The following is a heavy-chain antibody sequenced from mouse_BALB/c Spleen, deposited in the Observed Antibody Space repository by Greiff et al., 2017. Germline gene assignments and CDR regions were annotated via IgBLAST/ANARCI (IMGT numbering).Heavy chain of an antibody. Sequence: QVQLQQSGAELAKPGASVKMSCKASGYTFTSYWMHWVKQRPGQGLEWIGYINPSTGYTEYNQKFKDKATLTADKSSSTAYMQLSSLTSEDSAVYYCAREAYYRYAFAYWGQGTLVTVSA. D-gene: IGHD2-14*01. CDR1: GYTFTSYW. J-gene: IGHJ3*01. V-gene: IGHV1-7*01. CDR2: INPSTGYT. CDR3: AREAYYRYAFAY.